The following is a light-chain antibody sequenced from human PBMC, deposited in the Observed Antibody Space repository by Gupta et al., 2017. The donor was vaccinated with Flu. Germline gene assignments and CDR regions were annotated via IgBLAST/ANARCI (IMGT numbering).Light chain of an antibody. CDR3: QQRSNPST. Sequence: EIVLTQSPATLSLSPGERATLSCRASQSVSSYLAWYQQKPGQAPRLLIYDASNRATGIPARFSGSGSGTDFTLTISSLEPEEFAVYYCQQRSNPSTFGQGTRLEIK. CDR2: DAS. V-gene: IGKV3-11*01. CDR1: QSVSSY. J-gene: IGKJ5*01.